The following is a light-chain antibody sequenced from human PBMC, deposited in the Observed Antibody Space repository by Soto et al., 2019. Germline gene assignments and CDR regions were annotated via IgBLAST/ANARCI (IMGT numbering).Light chain of an antibody. CDR2: DTS. CDR3: QQYNNWPLT. CDR1: QSVSSN. J-gene: IGKJ5*01. V-gene: IGKV3D-15*01. Sequence: EIVMTQSPATLSVSPGERATLSCRASQSVSSNLAWYQQKPDQAPRLLIYDTSSRATGIPDRFSGSGSGTDFTLTISRLEPEDFAVYYCQQYNNWPLTFGQGTRLEIK.